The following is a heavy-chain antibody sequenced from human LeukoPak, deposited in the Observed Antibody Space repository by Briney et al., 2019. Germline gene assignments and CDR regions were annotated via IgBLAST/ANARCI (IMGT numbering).Heavy chain of an antibody. CDR2: IWYDGSNK. Sequence: PGGSLRLSCAASGFTFSSYGMHWVRQAPGKGLEWVAVIWYDGSNKYYADSVKGRFTISRDNSKNTLYLQMNSLRAEDTAVYYCARSGGSPATVTTHISYWGQGTLVTVSS. D-gene: IGHD4-17*01. CDR1: GFTFSSYG. J-gene: IGHJ4*02. V-gene: IGHV3-33*08. CDR3: ARSGGSPATVTTHISY.